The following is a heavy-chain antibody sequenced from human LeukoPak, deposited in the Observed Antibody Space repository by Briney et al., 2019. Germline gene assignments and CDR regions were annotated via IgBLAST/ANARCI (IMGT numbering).Heavy chain of an antibody. CDR2: ISGSAATT. V-gene: IGHV3-23*01. J-gene: IGHJ4*02. CDR3: AKRGPGSPQSGKYFFDY. D-gene: IGHD3-10*01. CDR1: GFTFSTYG. Sequence: PGGSLRLSCAASGFTFSTYGMTWVRQAPGKGLEWVSAISGSAATTFYADSVKGRFTISRDNSKNTLYLQMNSLGAEDTAVYYCAKRGPGSPQSGKYFFDYWGQGTLVTVSS.